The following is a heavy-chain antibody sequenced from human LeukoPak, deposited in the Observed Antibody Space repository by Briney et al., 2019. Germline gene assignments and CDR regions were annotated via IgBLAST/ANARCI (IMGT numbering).Heavy chain of an antibody. CDR3: AKGDWGITMGQYYFDY. Sequence: GGSLRLSCAASGFTFDDHAMHWVRQAPGKGPEWVAGINWNSNTIDYADSVKGRFTISRDNAKNSLYLQMNSLRVEDMALYYCAKGDWGITMGQYYFDYWGQGTLVTVSS. V-gene: IGHV3-9*03. D-gene: IGHD3-10*01. J-gene: IGHJ4*02. CDR1: GFTFDDHA. CDR2: INWNSNTI.